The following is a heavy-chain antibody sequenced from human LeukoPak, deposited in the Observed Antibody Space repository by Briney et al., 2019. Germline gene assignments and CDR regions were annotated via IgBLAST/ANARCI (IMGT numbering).Heavy chain of an antibody. CDR1: GFTFSDYS. Sequence: GGSLRLSCAASGFTFSDYSMNWVRQAPGKGLEWVSYISSSGSTMYYAGSVKGRFTISRDNAKNSLYLQMNSLRAEDTAVYFCARGAVAAKGPPYWGQGTLVTVSS. J-gene: IGHJ4*02. CDR3: ARGAVAAKGPPY. CDR2: ISSSGSTM. V-gene: IGHV3-48*01. D-gene: IGHD6-19*01.